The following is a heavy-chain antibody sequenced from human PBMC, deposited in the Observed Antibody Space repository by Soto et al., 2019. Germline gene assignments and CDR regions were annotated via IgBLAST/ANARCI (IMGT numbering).Heavy chain of an antibody. CDR1: GFTFSSYG. Sequence: GVSLRLSCAATGFTFSSYGMHWVRQAPGKGLEWVAVISYDGSNKYYADSVKGRFTISRDNSKNTLYLQMNSLRAEDTAVYYCAKSMQVAGYYYYYGMDVWGQGTTVTVSS. V-gene: IGHV3-30*18. D-gene: IGHD6-19*01. J-gene: IGHJ6*02. CDR2: ISYDGSNK. CDR3: AKSMQVAGYYYYYGMDV.